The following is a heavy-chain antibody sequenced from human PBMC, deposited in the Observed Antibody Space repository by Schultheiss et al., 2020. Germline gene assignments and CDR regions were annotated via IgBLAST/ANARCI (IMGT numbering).Heavy chain of an antibody. Sequence: GGSLTLSCVASEFTFRSYDMYWVRQAPGKGLEWVSDISGSGGGKYYVDSVKGRFTISRDNSKNTLYLQMNSLTADDTAKYYCVRRSPLGLDVWGQGTMVTVSS. V-gene: IGHV3-23*01. D-gene: IGHD3-3*01. J-gene: IGHJ6*02. CDR2: ISGSGGGK. CDR3: VRRSPLGLDV. CDR1: EFTFRSYD.